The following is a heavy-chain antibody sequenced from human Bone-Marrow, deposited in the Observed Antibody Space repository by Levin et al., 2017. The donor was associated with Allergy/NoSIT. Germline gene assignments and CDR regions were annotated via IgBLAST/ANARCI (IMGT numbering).Heavy chain of an antibody. CDR1: GSSISSGYY. CDR3: AREAFRSSTSWSVLKSYKLPGYYYYYYMDV. V-gene: IGHV4-38-2*02. Sequence: MSSETLSLTCAVSGSSISSGYYWGWIRQPPGKGLEWIGSIYHSGSTYYNPSLKSRVTISVDTSKNQFSLKLSSVTAADTAVYYCAREAFRSSTSWSVLKSYKLPGYYYYYYMDVWGKGTTVTVSS. J-gene: IGHJ6*03. D-gene: IGHD2-2*01. CDR2: IYHSGST.